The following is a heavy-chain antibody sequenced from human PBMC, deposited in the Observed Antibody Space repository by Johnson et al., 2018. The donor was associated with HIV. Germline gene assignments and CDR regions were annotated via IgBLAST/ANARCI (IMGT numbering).Heavy chain of an antibody. CDR3: ARDSERGFDI. CDR2: ISYDGNNK. J-gene: IGHJ3*02. Sequence: QVQLVESGGGVVQPGRSLRLSCAGSGFTFSSYAMHWVRQPPGKGLEWVAVISYDGNNKYYADSVKGRFTISRDNANNSLYLQMNSLRAEDTAVYYCARDSERGFDIWGQGTMVTVSS. D-gene: IGHD1-26*01. CDR1: GFTFSSYA. V-gene: IGHV3-30-3*01.